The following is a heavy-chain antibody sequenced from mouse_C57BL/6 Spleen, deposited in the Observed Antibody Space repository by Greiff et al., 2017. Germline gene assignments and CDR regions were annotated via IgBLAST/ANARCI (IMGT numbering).Heavy chain of an antibody. V-gene: IGHV1-20*01. CDR3: ARGDDGYYGEWFAY. CDR1: GYSFTGYF. J-gene: IGHJ3*01. D-gene: IGHD2-3*01. Sequence: EVQLQQSGPELVKPGDSVKISCKASGYSFTGYFMNWVMQSHGKSLEWIGRINPYNGDTFYNQKFKGKATLTVDKSSSTAHMELRSLTSEDSAVYYCARGDDGYYGEWFAYWGQGTLVTVSA. CDR2: INPYNGDT.